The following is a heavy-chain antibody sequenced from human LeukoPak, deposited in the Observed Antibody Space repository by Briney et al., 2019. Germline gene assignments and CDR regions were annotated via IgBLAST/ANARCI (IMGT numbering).Heavy chain of an antibody. D-gene: IGHD5-12*01. V-gene: IGHV4-34*01. CDR1: GGSFSGYY. CDR2: INHSGST. Sequence: SETLSLTCAVYGGSFSGYYWSWIRQPPGKGLEWIGEINHSGSTNYNPSLKSRVTISVDTSKNQFSLKLSSVTAADTAVYYCERGQEDIVATTQAFDYWGQGTLVTVSS. J-gene: IGHJ4*02. CDR3: ERGQEDIVATTQAFDY.